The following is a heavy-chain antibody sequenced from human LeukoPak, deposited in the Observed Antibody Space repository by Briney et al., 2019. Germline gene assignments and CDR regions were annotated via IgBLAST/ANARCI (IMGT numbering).Heavy chain of an antibody. V-gene: IGHV5-51*01. CDR2: IYPGDSDT. J-gene: IGHJ6*02. D-gene: IGHD2-2*01. CDR3: ARQPAHRYYYYGMDA. CDR1: GYSFTSYW. Sequence: GESLKISCKGSGYSFTSYWIGWVRQMPGKGLEWMGIIYPGDSDTRYSPSFQGQVTISADKSISTAYLQWSSLKASDTAMYYCARQPAHRYYYYGMDAWGQGTTVTVSS.